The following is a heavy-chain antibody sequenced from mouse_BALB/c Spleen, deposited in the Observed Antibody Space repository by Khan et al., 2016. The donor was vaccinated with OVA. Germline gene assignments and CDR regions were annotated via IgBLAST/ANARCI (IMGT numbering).Heavy chain of an antibody. J-gene: IGHJ3*01. CDR2: MIYTGYT. V-gene: IGHV3-8*02. Sequence: EVQLQESGPSLVKPSQTLSLTCSVTGDSITSGYWSWIRKFPGHKLEYMGYMIYTGYTNYNPPLKSRLAITRHTSKDQYYLHMNSVTTEDTSTYYCARATYRYAFAYWGQGTLVTVSA. D-gene: IGHD2-14*01. CDR1: GDSITSGY. CDR3: ARATYRYAFAY.